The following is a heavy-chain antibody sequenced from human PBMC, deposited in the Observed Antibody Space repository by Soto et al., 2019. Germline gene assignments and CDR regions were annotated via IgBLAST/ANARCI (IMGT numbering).Heavy chain of an antibody. CDR2: IFWNDAK. V-gene: IGHV2-5*01. D-gene: IGHD2-15*01. Sequence: QIALKESGPTLVKPSQTLTLTCTFSGFSFSTTGAGVGWIRQPPGKALEWLALIFWNDAKRYSPSLRSRLTIIKDNSKNQVVLKMTNVEPVDTATYYCAYRRGGSSSGGNFDYWGQGTPVTVYS. CDR1: GFSFSTTGAG. J-gene: IGHJ4*02. CDR3: AYRRGGSSSGGNFDY.